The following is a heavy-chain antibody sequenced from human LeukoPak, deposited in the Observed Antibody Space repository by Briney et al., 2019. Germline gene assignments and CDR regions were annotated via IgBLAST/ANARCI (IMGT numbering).Heavy chain of an antibody. D-gene: IGHD3/OR15-3a*01. Sequence: PSETLSLTCTVSGVSISSSNSYWGWIRQPPGKGLEWIGSIYYTGNTYYNASLKSRVTISIDTSKSQISLRLTSVTATDTAMYYCARQTGSGLFTLPGGQGTLVTVSS. CDR1: GVSISSSNSY. CDR3: ARQTGSGLFTLP. CDR2: IYYTGNT. J-gene: IGHJ4*02. V-gene: IGHV4-39*01.